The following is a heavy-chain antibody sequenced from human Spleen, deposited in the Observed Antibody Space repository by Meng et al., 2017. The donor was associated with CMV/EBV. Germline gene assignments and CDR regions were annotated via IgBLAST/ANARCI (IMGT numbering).Heavy chain of an antibody. D-gene: IGHD2-2*01. J-gene: IGHJ3*02. CDR1: GLTFRSYW. CDR3: ARGLLGLVVVPAVIGAFDI. Sequence: LKIYCAALGLTFRSYWMHWVRQAPGKGLVWVSRINSDGSSTSYAASVKGRFTISRDNAKNTLYLQMNCLRAEDTAVYYCARGLLGLVVVPAVIGAFDIWGQGTMVTVSS. CDR2: INSDGSST. V-gene: IGHV3-74*01.